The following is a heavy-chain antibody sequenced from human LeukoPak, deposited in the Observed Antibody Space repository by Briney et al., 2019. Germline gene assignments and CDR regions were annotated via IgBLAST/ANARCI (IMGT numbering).Heavy chain of an antibody. CDR2: IYPGHSDT. V-gene: IGHV5-51*01. Sequence: GSLEISCKGSGYRLNNFWLGLVPQVPGEGPELVGIIYPGHSDTRYNPSFQRQVTISADKSISTAYLQWSSLKASDTAMYYCAIAGDSSTSCYRCFGYWGQGTLVTVS. CDR3: AIAGDSSTSCYRCFGY. J-gene: IGHJ4*02. D-gene: IGHD2-2*02. CDR1: GYRLNNFW.